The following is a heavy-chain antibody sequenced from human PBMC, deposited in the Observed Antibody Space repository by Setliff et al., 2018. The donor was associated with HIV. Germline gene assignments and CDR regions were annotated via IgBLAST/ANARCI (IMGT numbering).Heavy chain of an antibody. D-gene: IGHD3-3*01. V-gene: IGHV1-8*02. CDR1: GYTFTDYD. CDR2: MNPNSGNT. CDR3: ARGEKRFLEWLPLDYYYYYYMDV. J-gene: IGHJ6*03. Sequence: ASVKVSCKASGYTFTDYDINWVRQATGQGPEWMGWMNPNSGNTGYAQKFRGRVTMTRNTSKSTAYLELRSLRSEDTAVYYCARGEKRFLEWLPLDYYYYYYMDVWGKGITVTV.